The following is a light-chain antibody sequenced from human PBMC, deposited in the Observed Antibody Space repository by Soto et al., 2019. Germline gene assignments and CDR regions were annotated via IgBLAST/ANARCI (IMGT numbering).Light chain of an antibody. V-gene: IGLV2-11*01. CDR1: SSDVGGYNY. CDR3: CSYAGSYTFYV. Sequence: QSALTQPRSVSGSPGQSVTISCTGTSSDVGGYNYVSWYQQHPGKAPKVMIYDVSKRPSGVPDRFSGSKSGNTASLTISGLQAEDEADYYGCSYAGSYTFYVFGTGTKVTVL. CDR2: DVS. J-gene: IGLJ1*01.